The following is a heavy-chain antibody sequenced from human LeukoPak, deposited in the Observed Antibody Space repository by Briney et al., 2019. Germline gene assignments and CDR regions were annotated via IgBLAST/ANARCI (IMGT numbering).Heavy chain of an antibody. Sequence: GGSLRLSCAASGFSFSSYYMYWVRQAPEKGLVWVSRIKTDGSSTAYADSVKGRFTISTDNAKNTLYLQMNSLRAEDTAVYYCVAYNWNYPDYWGQGTLVTVSS. D-gene: IGHD1-20*01. J-gene: IGHJ4*02. CDR2: IKTDGSST. CDR1: GFSFSSYY. CDR3: VAYNWNYPDY. V-gene: IGHV3-74*01.